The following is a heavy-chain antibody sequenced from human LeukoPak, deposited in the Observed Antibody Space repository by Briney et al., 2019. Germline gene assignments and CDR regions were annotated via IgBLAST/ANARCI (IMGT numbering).Heavy chain of an antibody. CDR2: MNPNSGNT. CDR3: ARTVGYSSSWWGAKGFDP. J-gene: IGHJ5*02. D-gene: IGHD6-13*01. CDR1: GYTFTSYD. Sequence: ASVNVSCTASGYTFTSYDINWVRQAPGQGLEWMGWMNPNSGNTGYAQKFQGRVTMTRNTSISTAYMELSSLRSEDTAVYYCARTVGYSSSWWGAKGFDPWGQGTLVTVSS. V-gene: IGHV1-8*01.